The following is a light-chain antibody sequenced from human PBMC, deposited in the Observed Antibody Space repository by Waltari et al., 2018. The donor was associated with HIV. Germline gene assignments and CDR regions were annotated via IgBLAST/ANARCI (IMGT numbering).Light chain of an antibody. J-gene: IGKJ3*01. Sequence: DIQMTQSPSSLSASVGDRVAISCRASQTIYNYLNWYQQKPGKAPNLLIYTASNLQSGVPSRFSGSRSGTDFTLTISSLQPEDFATYYCQQSYITPFTFGPGTRV. CDR3: QQSYITPFT. V-gene: IGKV1-39*01. CDR1: QTIYNY. CDR2: TAS.